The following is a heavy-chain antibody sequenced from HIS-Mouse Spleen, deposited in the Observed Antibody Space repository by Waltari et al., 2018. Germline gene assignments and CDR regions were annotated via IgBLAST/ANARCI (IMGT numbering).Heavy chain of an antibody. D-gene: IGHD4-4*01. Sequence: QVQLVQSGAEVKKPGASVKVSCKASGYTFTSYDINWVRQATGQGLEWMGWMNTNSGNTGYAKKFQGRVTMTRNTSISTAYMELSSLRSEDTAVYYCARGHDYSNYFDYWGQGTLVTVSS. J-gene: IGHJ4*02. CDR2: MNTNSGNT. V-gene: IGHV1-8*01. CDR1: GYTFTSYD. CDR3: ARGHDYSNYFDY.